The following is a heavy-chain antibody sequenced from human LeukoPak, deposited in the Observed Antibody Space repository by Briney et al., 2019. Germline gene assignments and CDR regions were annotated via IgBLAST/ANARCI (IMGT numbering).Heavy chain of an antibody. V-gene: IGHV4-39*07. Sequence: PSETLSLTCTVSGGSISSSSYYWGWIRQPPGKGLEWIGSIYYSGSTYYNPSLKSRVTISVDTSKNQFSLKLSSVTAADTAVYYCALRFLEWLLPPGYFDYWGQGTLVTVSS. CDR2: IYYSGST. D-gene: IGHD3-3*01. CDR1: GGSISSSSYY. CDR3: ALRFLEWLLPPGYFDY. J-gene: IGHJ4*02.